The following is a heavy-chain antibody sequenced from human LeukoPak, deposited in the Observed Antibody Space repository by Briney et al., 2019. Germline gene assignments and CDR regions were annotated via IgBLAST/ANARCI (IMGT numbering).Heavy chain of an antibody. CDR2: VSDNGVIT. CDR3: ARTRAVAPLYQHYC. J-gene: IGHJ4*02. D-gene: IGHD6-19*01. CDR1: GFTFSGYA. V-gene: IGHV3-23*01. Sequence: GGSLRLSCADSGFTFSGYAMSWVRQAPGTGLEWVSLVSDNGVITYYADSVKGRFTITRYNSKNTLYLQMSNLRVEDTAVYYCARTRAVAPLYQHYCWGQGTLVTVSS.